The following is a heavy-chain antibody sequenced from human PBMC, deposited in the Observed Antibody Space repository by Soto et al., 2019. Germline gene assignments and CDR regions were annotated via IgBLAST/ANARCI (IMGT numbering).Heavy chain of an antibody. CDR2: ISYDGSNK. J-gene: IGHJ6*02. V-gene: IGHV3-30-3*01. CDR3: ARDRAVSFRWFGELLSYGMDV. Sequence: PGGSLRLSCAASGFTFSSYAMHWVRQAPGKGLEWVAVISYDGSNKYYADSVKGRFTISRDNSKNTLYLQMNSLRAEDTAVYYCARDRAVSFRWFGELLSYGMDVWGQGTTVTVSS. D-gene: IGHD3-10*01. CDR1: GFTFSSYA.